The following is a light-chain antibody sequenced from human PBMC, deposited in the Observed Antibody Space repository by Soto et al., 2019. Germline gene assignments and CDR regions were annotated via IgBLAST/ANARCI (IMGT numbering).Light chain of an antibody. CDR1: QSISSW. CDR2: DAS. CDR3: QQYNSYSWT. J-gene: IGKJ1*01. Sequence: DIHITQSPSTLSASVGDRVTITCRASQSISSWLAWYQQKPGKAPKLLIYDASSLESGVPSRFSGSGSGTEFTLTISSLQPDDFATYYCQQYNSYSWTFGQGTNVDIK. V-gene: IGKV1-5*01.